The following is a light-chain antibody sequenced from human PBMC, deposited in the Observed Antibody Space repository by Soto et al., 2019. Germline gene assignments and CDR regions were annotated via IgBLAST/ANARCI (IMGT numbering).Light chain of an antibody. CDR3: QQRSNWPIT. J-gene: IGKJ5*01. CDR2: DAS. CDR1: QSISNS. Sequence: EIVLTQSPVTLSLSPGERATLSCRASQSISNSLTWYQQKPGQAPRLLIYDASNWATGIPARFSGSGSGTDFTLTISSLEPEDFAVYYCQQRSNWPITFGQGTRLEIK. V-gene: IGKV3-11*01.